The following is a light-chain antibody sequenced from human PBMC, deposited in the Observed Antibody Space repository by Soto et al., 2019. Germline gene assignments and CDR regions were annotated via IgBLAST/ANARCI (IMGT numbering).Light chain of an antibody. CDR2: DAS. V-gene: IGKV1-33*01. CDR1: QDINNY. Sequence: DIQMTQSPSSLSSSVGERVTITCQASQDINNYLNWYQQKSGKAPKLLIYDASDLETGVPSRFSGSGSGTEFTLTISSLQADDFATYHCQQSDTYPLTFGQGTRLEIK. J-gene: IGKJ5*01. CDR3: QQSDTYPLT.